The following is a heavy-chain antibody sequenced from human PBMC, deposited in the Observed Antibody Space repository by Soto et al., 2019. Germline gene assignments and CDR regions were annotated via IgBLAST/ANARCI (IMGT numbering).Heavy chain of an antibody. Sequence: QVQLVQSGAEVKKPGASVKVSCKASGYTFTNYGISWVRQAPGQGLEWMGWISAYNGDSKYAQNLKGRVTMTTDTSTRTAYMELRSLTSDDTAVYYFARDGTPQNRFDPWGQGTLVTVSS. J-gene: IGHJ5*02. D-gene: IGHD1-26*01. V-gene: IGHV1-18*01. CDR1: GYTFTNYG. CDR3: ARDGTPQNRFDP. CDR2: ISAYNGDS.